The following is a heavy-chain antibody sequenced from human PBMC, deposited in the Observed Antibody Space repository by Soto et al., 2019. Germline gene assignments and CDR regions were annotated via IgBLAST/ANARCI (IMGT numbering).Heavy chain of an antibody. CDR1: GFTFSSYA. Sequence: GGSLRLFCAASGFTFSSYAMHWVRQAPGKGLEWVAVISYDGSNKYYADSVKGRFTIFRDDSKNTLYLQMNSLRAEDTAVYHCARGHSGDYDYYYYGMDVWGQGTTVTVSS. D-gene: IGHD4-17*01. J-gene: IGHJ6*02. V-gene: IGHV3-30-3*01. CDR2: ISYDGSNK. CDR3: ARGHSGDYDYYYYGMDV.